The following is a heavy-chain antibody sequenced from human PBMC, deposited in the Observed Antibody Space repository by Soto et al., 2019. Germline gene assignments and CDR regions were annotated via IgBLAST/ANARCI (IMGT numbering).Heavy chain of an antibody. D-gene: IGHD6-19*01. CDR3: ARSVEGHFDY. V-gene: IGHV3-48*02. CDR1: GFTFSIYS. CDR2: ITSDTLTI. Sequence: EVQLVESGGGLVQPGGSLRLSCAASGFTFSIYSMNWVRQAQGKGLEWFSYITSDTLTIKYTDSVKGRFTISRDNAKNSLYLQMNSLRDEDTAVYFCARSVEGHFDYWGQGTVVTVSS. J-gene: IGHJ4*02.